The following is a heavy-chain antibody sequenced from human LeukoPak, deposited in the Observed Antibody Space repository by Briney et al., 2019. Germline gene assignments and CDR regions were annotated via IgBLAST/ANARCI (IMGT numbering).Heavy chain of an antibody. Sequence: GGSLRLSCEASGFTFSNYSMNWVRQAPGKGLEWVSYIRSSSSTIYYADSVKGRFTISRDNAKNSLYLQMNSLRAEDTAVYYCARAKRTGFDIWGQGPMVTVSS. CDR3: ARAKRTGFDI. CDR2: IRSSSSTI. CDR1: GFTFSNYS. V-gene: IGHV3-48*01. D-gene: IGHD2-8*02. J-gene: IGHJ3*02.